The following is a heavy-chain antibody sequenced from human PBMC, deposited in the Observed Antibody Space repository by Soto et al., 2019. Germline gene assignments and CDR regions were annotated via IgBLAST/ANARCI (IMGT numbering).Heavy chain of an antibody. CDR1: GYTFTSYD. V-gene: IGHV1-8*01. J-gene: IGHJ3*02. D-gene: IGHD3-3*01. Sequence: ASVKVSCKASGYTFTSYDINWVRQATGQGLEWMGWMNPNSGNTGYAQKFQGRVTMTRNTSISTAYMELSSLRSEDTAVYYCARNVLRFNDDAFDIWGQGTMVTVSS. CDR2: MNPNSGNT. CDR3: ARNVLRFNDDAFDI.